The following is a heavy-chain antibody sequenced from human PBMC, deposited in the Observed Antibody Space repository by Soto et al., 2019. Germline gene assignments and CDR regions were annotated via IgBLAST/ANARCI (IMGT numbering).Heavy chain of an antibody. V-gene: IGHV1-3*01. J-gene: IGHJ4*02. CDR3: ARSYYDILTGREPNYFDY. Sequence: ASVKVSCKASGYTFTSYAMHWVRQAPGQRLEWMGWINAGNGNTKYSQKFQGRVTITRDTSASTAYMELSSLRSEDTAVYYCARSYYDILTGREPNYFDYWGQGTLITVSS. D-gene: IGHD3-9*01. CDR1: GYTFTSYA. CDR2: INAGNGNT.